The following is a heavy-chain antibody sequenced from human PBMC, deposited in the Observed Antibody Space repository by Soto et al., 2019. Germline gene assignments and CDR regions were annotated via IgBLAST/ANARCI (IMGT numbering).Heavy chain of an antibody. CDR1: GFTFSNAW. CDR3: TTARYSPNPDLNYDFWSGSPGYYYYYMDV. Sequence: GGSLTLSCAASGFTFSNAWMSWVRQAPGKGLEWVGRIKSKTDGGTTDYAAPVKGRFTISRDDSKNTLYLQMNSLKTEDTAVYYCTTARYSPNPDLNYDFWSGSPGYYYYYMDVWGKGTTVTVSS. J-gene: IGHJ6*03. CDR2: IKSKTDGGTT. D-gene: IGHD3-3*01. V-gene: IGHV3-15*01.